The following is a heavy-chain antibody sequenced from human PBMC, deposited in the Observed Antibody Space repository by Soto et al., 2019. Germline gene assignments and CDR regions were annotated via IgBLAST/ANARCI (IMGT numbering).Heavy chain of an antibody. J-gene: IGHJ3*02. Sequence: SETLSLTCAVSGDSISSSSYYWGWIRQPPGKGLEWIGSIYHGGSTFYNPSLKSRITISVDTSKNQFSLKLSSVTAADTAVYYCARQQWLVLNAFDIWGQGTMVTVSS. CDR1: GDSISSSSYY. V-gene: IGHV4-39*01. D-gene: IGHD6-19*01. CDR2: IYHGGST. CDR3: ARQQWLVLNAFDI.